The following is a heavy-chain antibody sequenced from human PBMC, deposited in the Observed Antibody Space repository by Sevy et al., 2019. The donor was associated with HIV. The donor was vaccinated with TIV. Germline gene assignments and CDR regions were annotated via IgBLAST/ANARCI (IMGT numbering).Heavy chain of an antibody. J-gene: IGHJ4*02. CDR3: ARDRVGAAYDY. CDR2: IYSGGST. V-gene: IGHV3-66*01. Sequence: GGSLRLSCAASGFTVSSNYMSWVRQAPGKGLEWVSVIYSGGSTYYAVSVKGRFTISRDNSKNTLYLQMNSLRAEDTAVYYCARDRVGAAYDYWGQGTLVTVSS. D-gene: IGHD1-26*01. CDR1: GFTVSSNY.